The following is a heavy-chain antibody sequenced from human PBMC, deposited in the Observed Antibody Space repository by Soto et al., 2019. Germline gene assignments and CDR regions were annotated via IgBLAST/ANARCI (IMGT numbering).Heavy chain of an antibody. V-gene: IGHV3-23*01. CDR1: GFSFRHYV. Sequence: GGSMRLSCAASGFSFRHYVMSWVRQSPGKGLEWVSALPEIGTNTYYSDSVKGRFTISRDNSKNTLFLQINNLRAGDTAVYYCAKKSGVGATWYFDYWGQGSLVTVSS. CDR2: LPEIGTNT. J-gene: IGHJ4*02. CDR3: AKKSGVGATWYFDY. D-gene: IGHD1-26*01.